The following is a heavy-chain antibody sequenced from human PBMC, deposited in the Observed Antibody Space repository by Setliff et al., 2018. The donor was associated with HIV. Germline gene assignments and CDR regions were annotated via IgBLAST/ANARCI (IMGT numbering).Heavy chain of an antibody. J-gene: IGHJ4*02. CDR2: IFHTGST. CDR1: GASISSGNW. CDR3: ATGQMATRY. Sequence: PSETLSLTCAVSGASISSGNWWSWVRQSPGKGLEWIGEIFHTGSTYYNPSLKSRVTISVDTSRNQFSLKLSSVTAADTAVYYCATGQMATRYWGQGTLVTVSS. D-gene: IGHD5-12*01. V-gene: IGHV4-4*02.